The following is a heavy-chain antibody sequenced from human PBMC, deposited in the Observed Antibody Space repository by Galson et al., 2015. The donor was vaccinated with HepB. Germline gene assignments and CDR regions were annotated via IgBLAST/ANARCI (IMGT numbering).Heavy chain of an antibody. CDR1: GGSISSGDYY. CDR2: IYYSGST. D-gene: IGHD4-17*01. V-gene: IGHV4-30-4*01. CDR3: ARDRRYGDYAFAFDI. J-gene: IGHJ3*02. Sequence: LSLTCTVSGGSISSGDYYWSWIRPPPGKGLEWIGYIYYSGSTYYNPSLKSRVTISVDTSKNQFSLKLSSVTAADTAVYYCARDRRYGDYAFAFDIWGQGTMVTVSS.